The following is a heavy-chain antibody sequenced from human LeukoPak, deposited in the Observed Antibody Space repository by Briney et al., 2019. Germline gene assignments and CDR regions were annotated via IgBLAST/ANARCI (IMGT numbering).Heavy chain of an antibody. CDR3: ARDYSSSSLWFDP. V-gene: IGHV4-59*01. Sequence: PSETLSLTCTVSGGSISIYYWSWIRQPPGKGLEWIGYIYYSGSTNYNPSLKSRVTISVDTSKNQFSLKLSSVTAADTAVYYCARDYSSSSLWFDPWGQGTLVTVSS. J-gene: IGHJ5*02. D-gene: IGHD6-6*01. CDR1: GGSISIYY. CDR2: IYYSGST.